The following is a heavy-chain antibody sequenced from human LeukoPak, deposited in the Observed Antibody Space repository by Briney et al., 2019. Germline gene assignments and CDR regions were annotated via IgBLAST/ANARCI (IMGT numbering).Heavy chain of an antibody. CDR1: GFTFSSYA. CDR3: AKVDRYYYDSSGYPKDY. V-gene: IGHV3-23*01. Sequence: PGGSLRLSCAASGFTFSSYAMSWVRQAPGKGLEWVSAISGSGGSTYYADSVKGRFTISRDNSKNTLYLQMNSLRAEDTAVYYCAKVDRYYYDSSGYPKDYWGQGTLVTVSS. CDR2: ISGSGGST. J-gene: IGHJ4*02. D-gene: IGHD3-22*01.